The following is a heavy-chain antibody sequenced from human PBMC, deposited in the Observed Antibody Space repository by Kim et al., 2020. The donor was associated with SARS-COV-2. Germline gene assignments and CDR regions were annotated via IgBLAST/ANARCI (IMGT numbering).Heavy chain of an antibody. CDR2: IYPGDSDT. CDR1: GYSFTSYW. CDR3: ARHVIGDYGDCYYYYGMDV. D-gene: IGHD4-17*01. J-gene: IGHJ6*02. V-gene: IGHV5-51*01. Sequence: GESLKISCKGSGYSFTSYWIGWVRQMPGKGLEWMGIIYPGDSDTRYSPSFQGQVTISADKSISTAYLQWSSLKASDTAMHYCARHVIGDYGDCYYYYGMDVWGRGTTVTVSS.